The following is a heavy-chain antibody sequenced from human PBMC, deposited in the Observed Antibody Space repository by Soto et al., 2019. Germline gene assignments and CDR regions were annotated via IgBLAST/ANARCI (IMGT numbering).Heavy chain of an antibody. CDR2: IYYSGST. D-gene: IGHD4-4*01. J-gene: IGHJ6*02. CDR1: GGSSSSTSDY. CDR3: ARGKYSSPRGGLDV. Sequence: SETLSLTCSVSGGSSSSTSDYLGWIRQPPGKGLEWIGIIYYSGSTYYNPSLKSRVTISVDTSKNQFSLKASDSALYYCARGKYSSPRGGLDVWGQGTPVTVSS. V-gene: IGHV4-39*07.